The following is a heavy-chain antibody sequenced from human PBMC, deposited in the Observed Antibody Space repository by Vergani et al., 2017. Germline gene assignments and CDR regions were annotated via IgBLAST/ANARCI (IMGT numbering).Heavy chain of an antibody. CDR2: ISAYNGNT. V-gene: IGHV1-18*01. CDR3: ARDREEVVGATGYYYGMDV. D-gene: IGHD1-26*01. Sequence: QVQLVQSGAEVTKPGASVKVSCKASGYTFTSYGISWVRQAPGQGLEWMGWISAYNGNTNYAQKLQGRVTMTTDTSTSTAYIELRSLRSADTAVYYCARDREEVVGATGYYYGMDVWGQGTTVTVSS. J-gene: IGHJ6*02. CDR1: GYTFTSYG.